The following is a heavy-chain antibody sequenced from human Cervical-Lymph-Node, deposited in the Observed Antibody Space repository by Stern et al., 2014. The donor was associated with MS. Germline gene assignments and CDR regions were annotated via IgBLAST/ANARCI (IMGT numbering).Heavy chain of an antibody. CDR1: GFTVSTKY. CDR3: ARTTFTHFDY. J-gene: IGHJ4*02. Sequence: EVQLVESGGGLIQPGGSLRLSCAASGFTVSTKYMSSVRQAPGTGLEWVSTIYSADSAYYADSVKGRFTISRDNSKNTVYLQMSSLRAEDTAKYYCARTTFTHFDYWGQGTLVTVSS. V-gene: IGHV3-53*01. CDR2: IYSADSA. D-gene: IGHD1-1*01.